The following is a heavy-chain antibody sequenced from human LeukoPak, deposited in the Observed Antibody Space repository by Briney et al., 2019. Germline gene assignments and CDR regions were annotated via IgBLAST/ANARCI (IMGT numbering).Heavy chain of an antibody. CDR1: GYTFTSYG. CDR3: ATTRGNTAMAVFDY. V-gene: IGHV1-18*01. D-gene: IGHD5-18*01. CDR2: ISAYNGNT. J-gene: IGHJ4*02. Sequence: PGASVKVSCKASGYTFTSYGISWVRQAPGQGLEWMGWISAYNGNTNYAQKLQGRVTMTTDTSTSTAYMELRSLRSDDTAVYYCATTRGNTAMAVFDYWGQGTLVTVSS.